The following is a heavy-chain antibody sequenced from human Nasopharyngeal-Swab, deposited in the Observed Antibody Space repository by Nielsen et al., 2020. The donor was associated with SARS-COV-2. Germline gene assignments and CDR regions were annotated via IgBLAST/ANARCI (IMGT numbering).Heavy chain of an antibody. CDR2: IYYSGST. Sequence: WIRQPPGKGLEWIGYIYYSGSTYYNPFLKSRVTISEDTSKNQFSLKLSSVTAADTAVYYCASHPAGGGGGDYWGQGTLVTVSS. J-gene: IGHJ4*02. V-gene: IGHV4-30-4*01. D-gene: IGHD2-21*01. CDR3: ASHPAGGGGGDY.